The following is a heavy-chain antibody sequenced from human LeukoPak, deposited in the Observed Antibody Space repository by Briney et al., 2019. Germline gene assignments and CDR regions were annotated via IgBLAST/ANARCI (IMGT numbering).Heavy chain of an antibody. CDR1: GFSFSTYA. J-gene: IGHJ4*02. CDR3: AKDGPYHFFEY. CDR2: INSGGGGP. Sequence: PGGSLRLSCAASGFSFSTYAMSWVRQAPGKGLEGVSTINSGGGGPFFADTVKGRFTISRDNSKNTLYLQMSSLGPDDTAVYYCAKDGPYHFFEYCGQGALVTVSS. V-gene: IGHV3-23*01.